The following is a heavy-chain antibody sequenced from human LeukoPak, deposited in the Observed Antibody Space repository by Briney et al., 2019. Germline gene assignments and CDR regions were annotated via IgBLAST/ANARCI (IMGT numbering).Heavy chain of an antibody. V-gene: IGHV1-2*02. J-gene: IGHJ4*02. CDR1: GYTFTGYY. CDR3: ATFRTSSGIVGTTKSHYFDY. Sequence: ASVKVSCKASGYTFTGYYMHWVRQAPGQGLEWMGWINPNSGGTNSAQKFQGRVTMTRDTSISTAYMELSRLRSDDTAVYYCATFRTSSGIVGTTKSHYFDYWGQGTLVTVSS. CDR2: INPNSGGT. D-gene: IGHD1-26*01.